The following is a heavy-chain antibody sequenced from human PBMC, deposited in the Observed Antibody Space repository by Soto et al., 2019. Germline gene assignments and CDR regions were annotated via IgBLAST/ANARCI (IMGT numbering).Heavy chain of an antibody. CDR3: ARDGSYSSSWGSWYYYGMDV. CDR1: GFTFSSYS. J-gene: IGHJ6*02. D-gene: IGHD6-13*01. Sequence: GGSLRLSCAASGFTFSSYSMNWVRQAPGKGLEWVSYISSSSSTIYYADSVKGRFTISRDNAKNSLYLQMNSLRDEDTAVYYCARDGSYSSSWGSWYYYGMDVWGQGTTVTVSS. CDR2: ISSSSSTI. V-gene: IGHV3-48*02.